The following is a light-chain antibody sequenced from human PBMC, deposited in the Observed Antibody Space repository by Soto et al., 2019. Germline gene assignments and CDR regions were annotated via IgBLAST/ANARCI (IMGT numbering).Light chain of an antibody. CDR3: QQYNTWPWT. V-gene: IGKV3-15*01. CDR2: GAS. Sequence: EIVMTQSPGTLSVSPGERVTLSCRASQSVRSNLAWYRQKPGQPPRLLIYGASSRATGVPARISGSGSGTEFTLTISSLQSEDFAVYYCQQYNTWPWTFGQGTKVEIK. CDR1: QSVRSN. J-gene: IGKJ1*01.